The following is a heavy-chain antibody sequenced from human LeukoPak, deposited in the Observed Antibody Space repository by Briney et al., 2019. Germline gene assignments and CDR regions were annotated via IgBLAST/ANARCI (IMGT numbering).Heavy chain of an antibody. Sequence: SVKVSCKASGGTFSSYAISWVLQAPGQGLEWMGGIIPIFGTANYAQKFQGRVTITSDESTSTAYMELSSLRSEDTAVYYCARELSGMGGPVYWGQGTLVTVSS. V-gene: IGHV1-69*13. CDR3: ARELSGMGGPVY. D-gene: IGHD1-14*01. CDR2: IIPIFGTA. J-gene: IGHJ4*02. CDR1: GGTFSSYA.